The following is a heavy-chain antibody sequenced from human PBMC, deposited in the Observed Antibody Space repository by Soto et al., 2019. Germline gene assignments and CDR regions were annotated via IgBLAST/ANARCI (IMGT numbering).Heavy chain of an antibody. D-gene: IGHD2-15*01. CDR3: ARGDCSGGSCYWEGTNAFDI. V-gene: IGHV4-4*07. Sequence: QVQLQESGPGLVKPSETLSLTCTVSGGSISSYYWSWIRQPAGKGLEWIGRIYTSGSTNYNPSLKSRVTMSVDTSKNQCSLKLSSVTAADTAVYYCARGDCSGGSCYWEGTNAFDIWGQGTMVTVSS. CDR1: GGSISSYY. CDR2: IYTSGST. J-gene: IGHJ3*02.